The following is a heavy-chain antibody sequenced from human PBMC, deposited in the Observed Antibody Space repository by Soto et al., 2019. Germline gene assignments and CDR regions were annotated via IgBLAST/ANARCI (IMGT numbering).Heavy chain of an antibody. CDR3: ARQSYYFGSGSIGGDY. Sequence: EAHLLESGGGLVRPGGSLRLSCAASGFTFSSHVMSWVRQAPGKGLEWVSGISGSGRNTYYEDSVKGRFTISRDNSNETLYLEISSLRAEDTAVYYCARQSYYFGSGSIGGDYWGQGTLVIVSS. D-gene: IGHD3-10*01. CDR2: ISGSGRNT. CDR1: GFTFSSHV. J-gene: IGHJ4*02. V-gene: IGHV3-23*01.